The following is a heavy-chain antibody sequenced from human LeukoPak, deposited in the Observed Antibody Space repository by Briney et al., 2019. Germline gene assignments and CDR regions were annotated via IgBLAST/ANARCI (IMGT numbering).Heavy chain of an antibody. Sequence: GGSLRLSCGASGFTFSSYAMSWVRQAPGKGLEWVSDSSGGGGSTYYADSVRGRFTISRDNSKNTLFLQMNSLRAEDTAVYYCAKDLGRYRNNYFDYWGQGTLVTVSS. J-gene: IGHJ4*02. V-gene: IGHV3-23*01. CDR2: SSGGGGST. CDR3: AKDLGRYRNNYFDY. CDR1: GFTFSSYA. D-gene: IGHD1-26*01.